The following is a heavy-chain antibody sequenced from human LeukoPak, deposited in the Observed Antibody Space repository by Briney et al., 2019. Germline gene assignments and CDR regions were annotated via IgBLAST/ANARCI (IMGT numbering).Heavy chain of an antibody. J-gene: IGHJ4*02. CDR1: GFTFSSYG. V-gene: IGHV3-30*18. Sequence: GGSLRLSCAASGFTFSSYGMHWVRQAPGKGLEWVAVTSYDGSNKYYADSLKGRFTISRDNSKNTLYLQMNSLRAEDTAVYYCAKVGGCTGEKRLCAPNFDYWGQGTLVTVSS. CDR2: TSYDGSNK. CDR3: AKVGGCTGEKRLCAPNFDY. D-gene: IGHD1-26*01.